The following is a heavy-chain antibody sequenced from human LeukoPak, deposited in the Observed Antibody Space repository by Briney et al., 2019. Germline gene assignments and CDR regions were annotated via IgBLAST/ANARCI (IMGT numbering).Heavy chain of an antibody. V-gene: IGHV3-15*07. Sequence: GGSLRLSCSASGLTVTNAWMNWVRQAPGEGLDWVGRIASKTDGGATDYAAPVKGRFTISRDDSKNTLNLQMNSLKTEDTAVYYCTTGIRGDWGQGTLVTVPS. CDR1: GLTVTNAW. CDR2: IASKTDGGAT. D-gene: IGHD3-10*01. J-gene: IGHJ4*02. CDR3: TTGIRGD.